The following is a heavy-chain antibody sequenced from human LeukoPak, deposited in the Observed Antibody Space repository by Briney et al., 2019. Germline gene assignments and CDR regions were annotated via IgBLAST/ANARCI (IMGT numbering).Heavy chain of an antibody. CDR1: GFTFDDYA. CDR2: ISWNSGSI. J-gene: IGHJ4*02. CDR3: ARAGHAIVVVPAAGDY. D-gene: IGHD2-2*01. Sequence: GGSLRLSCAASGFTFDDYAMHWVRQAPGKGLEWVSGISWNSGSIGYADSVKGRFTISRDNAKNSLYLQMNSLRAEDTAVYYCARAGHAIVVVPAAGDYWGQGTLVTVSS. V-gene: IGHV3-9*01.